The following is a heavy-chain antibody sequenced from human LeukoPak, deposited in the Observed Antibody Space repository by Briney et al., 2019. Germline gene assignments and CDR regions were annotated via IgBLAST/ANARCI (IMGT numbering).Heavy chain of an antibody. V-gene: IGHV4-30-4*01. Sequence: SQTLSLTCTVSGGSISSGDYYWSWIRQPPGKGLEWIGYIYYSRSTYYNPSLKSRVTISVDTSKNQFSLKLSSVTAADTAVYYCASVVRYYYDSRCYYRDYWGQGTLVTVSS. CDR3: ASVVRYYYDSRCYYRDY. D-gene: IGHD3-22*01. CDR2: IYYSRST. J-gene: IGHJ4*02. CDR1: GGSISSGDYY.